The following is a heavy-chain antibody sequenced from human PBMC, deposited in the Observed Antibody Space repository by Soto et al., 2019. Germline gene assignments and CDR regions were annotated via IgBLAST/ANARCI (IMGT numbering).Heavy chain of an antibody. V-gene: IGHV4-34*01. Sequence: PSETLSLTCAVYGGSFSGYYWSWIRQPPGRGLEWIGEINHSGSTNYNPSLKSRVTISVDTSKNQFSLKLSSVTAADTAVYYCAISLQNHYDFWSGYYYYGMDVWGQGTTVTVSS. CDR1: GGSFSGYY. CDR3: AISLQNHYDFWSGYYYYGMDV. CDR2: INHSGST. D-gene: IGHD3-3*01. J-gene: IGHJ6*02.